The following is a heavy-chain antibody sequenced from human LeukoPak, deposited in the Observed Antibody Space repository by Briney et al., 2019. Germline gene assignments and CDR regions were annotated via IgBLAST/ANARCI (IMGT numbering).Heavy chain of an antibody. Sequence: AASVKVSCKASGGTFSSYAISWVGQAPGQGLEWMGGIIPIFGTANYAQKFQGRVTITTDESTSTAYMELSSLRSEDTAVYYCATNDGVIVHWGQGTLVTVSS. CDR2: IIPIFGTA. CDR3: ATNDGVIVH. D-gene: IGHD3-22*01. J-gene: IGHJ4*02. CDR1: GGTFSSYA. V-gene: IGHV1-69*05.